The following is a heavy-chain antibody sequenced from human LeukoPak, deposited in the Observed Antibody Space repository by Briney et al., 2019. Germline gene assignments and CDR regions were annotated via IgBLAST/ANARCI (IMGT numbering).Heavy chain of an antibody. V-gene: IGHV1-58*02. CDR1: GFTFTSSA. Sequence: SVKVSCKASGFTFTSSAMQWVRQARGQRLEWIGWIVVGSGNTNYAQKFQERVTITRDMSTGTVYMELSSLGSEDTAVYYCAAERFYSGYDRGPYFDYWGQGTLVTVSS. D-gene: IGHD5-12*01. CDR2: IVVGSGNT. J-gene: IGHJ4*02. CDR3: AAERFYSGYDRGPYFDY.